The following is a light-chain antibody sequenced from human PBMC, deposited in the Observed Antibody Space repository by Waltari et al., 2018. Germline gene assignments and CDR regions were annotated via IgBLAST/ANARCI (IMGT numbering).Light chain of an antibody. J-gene: IGLJ2*01. Sequence: QSALTQPASVSGSPGQSITISCTGTSSDVGSYKLVSWYQQHPGKAPRLMIYADSNRPSGASNRFSGSRSGNKASLTISGLQAEDEAAYYCCSYAGSSTVKFGEGTYLTVL. CDR2: ADS. V-gene: IGLV2-23*01. CDR3: CSYAGSSTVK. CDR1: SSDVGSYKL.